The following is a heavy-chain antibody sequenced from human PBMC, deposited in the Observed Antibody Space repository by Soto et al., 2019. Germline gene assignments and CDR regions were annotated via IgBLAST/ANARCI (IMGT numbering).Heavy chain of an antibody. CDR3: ARAPFVTYYYDSSGYYYFDY. D-gene: IGHD3-22*01. Sequence: QVQLMQSGAEVKKPGASVKVSCTASGYTFSNYGISWVRQAPGQGLEWMGWISAYNGNTNYAQKLQGRVTMTTDTSTSTAYMELSSLRSDDTAVYYCARAPFVTYYYDSSGYYYFDYWGQGALVTVSS. J-gene: IGHJ4*02. CDR1: GYTFSNYG. V-gene: IGHV1-18*01. CDR2: ISAYNGNT.